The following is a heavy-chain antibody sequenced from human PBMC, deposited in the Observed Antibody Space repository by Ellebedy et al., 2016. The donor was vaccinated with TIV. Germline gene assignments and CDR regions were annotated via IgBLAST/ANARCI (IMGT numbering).Heavy chain of an antibody. Sequence: ASVKVSXXASGYTFTGYYMHWVRQAPGQGLEWMGWINPNSGGTNYAQKFQGRVTMTRDTSISTAYMELSRLRSDDTAVYYCATFWSGYDIASWGQGTLVTVSS. J-gene: IGHJ4*02. CDR2: INPNSGGT. D-gene: IGHD3-3*01. V-gene: IGHV1-2*02. CDR1: GYTFTGYY. CDR3: ATFWSGYDIAS.